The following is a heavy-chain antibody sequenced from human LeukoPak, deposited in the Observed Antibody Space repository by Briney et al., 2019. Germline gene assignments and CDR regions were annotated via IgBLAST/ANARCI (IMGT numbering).Heavy chain of an antibody. V-gene: IGHV1-58*01. J-gene: IGHJ3*02. CDR2: IVVGSGNT. Sequence: SVTVSFKASGFTFTSSAVQWVRQARGQRLEWIGWIVVGSGNTNYAQKFQERVTITRDMSTSTAYMELSSLRSEDTAVYYCAASSDGGAFDIWGQGTMVTVSS. CDR1: GFTFTSSA. CDR3: AASSDGGAFDI. D-gene: IGHD3-10*01.